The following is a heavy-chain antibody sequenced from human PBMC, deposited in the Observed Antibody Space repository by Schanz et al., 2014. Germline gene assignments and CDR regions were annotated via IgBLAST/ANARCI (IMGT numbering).Heavy chain of an antibody. CDR1: GGSFSGYY. CDR2: INHSANT. D-gene: IGHD3-3*02. J-gene: IGHJ6*03. CDR3: ARRHHFRSGPYYYYYMDV. V-gene: IGHV4-34*10. Sequence: QALLQESGPGLVKPSGTLSLTCAVDGGSFSGYYWSWIRQSPDKGLEWIGEINHSANTTYNPSLKSRFPISVDSSKNQFSLMLNSVTAADTAVYYCARRHHFRSGPYYYYYMDVSGKGTTVTVSS.